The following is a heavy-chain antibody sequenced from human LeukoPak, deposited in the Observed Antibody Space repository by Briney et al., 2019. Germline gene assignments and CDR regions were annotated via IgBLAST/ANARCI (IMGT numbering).Heavy chain of an antibody. D-gene: IGHD2-15*01. CDR2: ISSSGSTI. V-gene: IGHV3-11*01. CDR3: ARVLGAIGYCSGGSCSNWFDP. J-gene: IGHJ5*02. CDR1: GFTFSDYY. Sequence: GGSLRLSCAASGFTFSDYYMSWIRQAPGKGLEWVSYISSSGSTIYYADSVKGRFTISRDNAKNSLYLQMNSLRAEDTAVYYCARVLGAIGYCSGGSCSNWFDPWGQGTPVTVSS.